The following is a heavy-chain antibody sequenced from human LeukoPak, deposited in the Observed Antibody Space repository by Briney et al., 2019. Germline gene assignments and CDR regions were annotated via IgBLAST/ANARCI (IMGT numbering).Heavy chain of an antibody. V-gene: IGHV3-30-3*01. J-gene: IGHJ3*02. Sequence: GASVKVSCKASGYTFTGYYMHWVRQAPGKGLEWVAVISYDGSNKYYADSVKGRFTISRDNSKNTLYLQMNSLRAEDTAVYYCARDIDAFDIWGQGTMVTVSS. CDR3: ARDIDAFDI. CDR1: GYTFTGYY. CDR2: ISYDGSNK.